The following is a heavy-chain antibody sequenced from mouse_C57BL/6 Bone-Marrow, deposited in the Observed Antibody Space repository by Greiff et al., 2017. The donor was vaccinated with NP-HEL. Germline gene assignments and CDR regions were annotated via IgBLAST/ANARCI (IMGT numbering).Heavy chain of an antibody. D-gene: IGHD1-1*01. CDR3: ARGGGITTVVATRYFDV. J-gene: IGHJ1*03. CDR2: INPNNGGT. V-gene: IGHV1-26*01. Sequence: EVKLQQSGPELVKPGASVKISCKASGYTFTDYYMNWVKQSHGKSLEWIGDINPNNGGTSYNQKFKGKATLTVDKSSSTAYMELRSLTSEDSAVYYCARGGGITTVVATRYFDVWGTGTTVTVSS. CDR1: GYTFTDYY.